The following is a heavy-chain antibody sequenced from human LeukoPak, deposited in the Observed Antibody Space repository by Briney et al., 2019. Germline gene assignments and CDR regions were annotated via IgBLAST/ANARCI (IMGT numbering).Heavy chain of an antibody. J-gene: IGHJ4*02. D-gene: IGHD7-27*01. CDR1: GYSISSGYY. Sequence: PSETLSLTCSVSGYSISSGYYWGWIRQPPGKGLEWIGSIYYSGSTYDNPSLKSRVTISVDTSKNQFSLKLSSVTAADTAVYYCARESGARHFDYWGQGTLVTVSS. CDR3: ARESGARHFDY. V-gene: IGHV4-38-2*02. CDR2: IYYSGST.